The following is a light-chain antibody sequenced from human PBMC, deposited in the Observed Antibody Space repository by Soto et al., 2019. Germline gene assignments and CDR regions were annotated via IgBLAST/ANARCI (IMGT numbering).Light chain of an antibody. J-gene: IGKJ1*01. V-gene: IGKV1-5*01. Sequence: DIQMTQSPSTLSASVGDRVTITCRASQSIRSWLAWYQQKPGKAPNLLIYDASSLESGVPSRFSGSGSGTEFTLTISSLQPDDFATYYCQQYNSYPWTFGQGTKVDI. CDR1: QSIRSW. CDR3: QQYNSYPWT. CDR2: DAS.